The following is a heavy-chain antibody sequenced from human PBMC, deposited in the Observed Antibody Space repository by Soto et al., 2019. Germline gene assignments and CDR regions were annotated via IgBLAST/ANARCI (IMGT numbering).Heavy chain of an antibody. J-gene: IGHJ6*02. D-gene: IGHD4-17*01. CDR2: INPSGGST. CDR3: ARDFGYGGTYYYYYGMDV. Sequence: ASVKVSCKASGYTFTGYYMHWVRQAPGQGLEWMGIINPSGGSTSYAQKFQGRVTMTRDTSTSTVYMELSSLRSEDTAVYYCARDFGYGGTYYYYYGMDVWGQGTTVTVSS. CDR1: GYTFTGYY. V-gene: IGHV1-46*01.